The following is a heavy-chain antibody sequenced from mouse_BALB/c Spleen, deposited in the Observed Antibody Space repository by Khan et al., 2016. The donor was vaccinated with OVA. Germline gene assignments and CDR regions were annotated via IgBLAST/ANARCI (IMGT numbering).Heavy chain of an antibody. Sequence: EVQLQQSGPELVKPGASVKIPCKASGYTFTDYNMDWVKQGHGKSLEWIGDVNPNNGGTIYNQKFKGKATLTVDKSSSTAYMELRSLTSEDTAVYYCARGDYRYGGSWFAYWGQGTLVTVSA. V-gene: IGHV1-18*01. CDR1: GYTFTDYN. J-gene: IGHJ3*01. CDR2: VNPNNGGT. CDR3: ARGDYRYGGSWFAY. D-gene: IGHD2-14*01.